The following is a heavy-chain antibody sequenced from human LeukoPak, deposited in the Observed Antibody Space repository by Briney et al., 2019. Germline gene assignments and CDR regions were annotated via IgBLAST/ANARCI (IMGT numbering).Heavy chain of an antibody. D-gene: IGHD3-10*01. V-gene: IGHV4-34*01. J-gene: IGHJ5*02. CDR1: CGSFSGYY. CDR3: ARESGLLWFGELSVGNWFDP. Sequence: PSETLSLTCAVYCGSFSGYYWSWMRQPPGKGLEWIGEINHSGSTNYNPSLKSRVTISVDTSKNQFSLKLSSVTAADTAVYYCARESGLLWFGELSVGNWFDPWGQGTLVTVSS. CDR2: INHSGST.